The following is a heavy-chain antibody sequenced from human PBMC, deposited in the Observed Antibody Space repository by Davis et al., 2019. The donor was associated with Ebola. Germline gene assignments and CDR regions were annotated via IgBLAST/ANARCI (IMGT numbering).Heavy chain of an antibody. CDR1: GFNFRSYG. D-gene: IGHD6-6*01. CDR2: IWYDGSRK. CDR3: ASPGYSSSSGGDYYYYGMDV. Sequence: GESLKISCAASGFNFRSYGMHWVRQAPDKGLEWVAVIWYDGSRKYYGDSVKGRFTISRDNSNNLLYLQMNSLRAEDTAVYYCASPGYSSSSGGDYYYYGMDVWGQGTTVTVSS. V-gene: IGHV3-33*01. J-gene: IGHJ6*02.